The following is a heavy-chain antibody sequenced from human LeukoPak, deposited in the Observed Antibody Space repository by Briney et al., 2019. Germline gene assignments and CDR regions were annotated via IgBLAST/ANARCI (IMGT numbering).Heavy chain of an antibody. CDR1: GFTFSSYS. J-gene: IGHJ4*02. CDR2: ISSSSSTI. Sequence: HPGRSLRLSCAASGFTFSSYSMNWVRQAPGKGLEWVSYISSSSSTIYYADSVKGRFTISRDNAKNSLYLQMNSLRDEDTAVYYCAREVHGYSYGTFDYWGQGTLVTVSS. D-gene: IGHD5-18*01. CDR3: AREVHGYSYGTFDY. V-gene: IGHV3-48*02.